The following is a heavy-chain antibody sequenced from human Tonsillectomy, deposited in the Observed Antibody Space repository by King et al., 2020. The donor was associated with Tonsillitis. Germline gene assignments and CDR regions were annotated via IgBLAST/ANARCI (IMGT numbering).Heavy chain of an antibody. CDR3: ARGDTYYDILTGYYSDQGSVYNGMDV. J-gene: IGHJ6*02. V-gene: IGHV1-18*01. D-gene: IGHD3-9*01. Sequence: EQLVQSGAEVKKPGASVKVSCKASGYTFTSYGISWVRQAPGQGLEWMGWISAYNDNTNYAQKFQGRVTMTTDTSTRTAYMELRSLRSDDTAVYDCARGDTYYDILTGYYSDQGSVYNGMDVWGQGTTVTVSS. CDR2: ISAYNDNT. CDR1: GYTFTSYG.